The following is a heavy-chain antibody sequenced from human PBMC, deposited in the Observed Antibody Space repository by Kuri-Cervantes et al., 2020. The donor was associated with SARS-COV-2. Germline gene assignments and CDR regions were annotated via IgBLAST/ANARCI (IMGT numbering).Heavy chain of an antibody. CDR3: ARETGDRKMGIDP. CDR2: VRPVFGAP. V-gene: IGHV1-69*01. J-gene: IGHJ5*02. CDR1: RGTFNTHI. Sequence: KIPCKASRGTFNTHIINWLRQAPGQGLEWMGGVRPVFGAPYYAQKFQGRVTIAADESTSTVHMELGSLNSEDTAIYYCARETGDRKMGIDPWGQGTLVTVSS. D-gene: IGHD2-21*01.